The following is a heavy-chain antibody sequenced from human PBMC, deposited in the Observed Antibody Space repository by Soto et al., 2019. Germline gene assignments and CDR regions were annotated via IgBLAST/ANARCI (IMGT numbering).Heavy chain of an antibody. CDR2: ISYDGTNK. CDR1: EFAFSSNS. D-gene: IGHD3-22*01. Sequence: QVQLVESGGAVVQPGRSLRLSCAASEFAFSSNSMHWVRQAPGKGLEWVSLISYDGTNKYYAGAVKGRFIVSRDNSKNTLYLQMNSLRAEDTAVYYCARGGFGGSGYYRYWGQGTLVTVSS. CDR3: ARGGFGGSGYYRY. V-gene: IGHV3-30-3*01. J-gene: IGHJ4*02.